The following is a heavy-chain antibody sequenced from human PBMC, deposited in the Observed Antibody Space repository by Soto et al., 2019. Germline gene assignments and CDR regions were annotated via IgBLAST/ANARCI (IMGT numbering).Heavy chain of an antibody. CDR3: ARSAADLYYYYYMDV. CDR2: IYYSGST. CDR1: GGSISSSSYY. J-gene: IGHJ6*03. D-gene: IGHD6-13*01. Sequence: SETLSLTCTVSGGSISSSSYYWGWIRQPPGKGLEWIGSIYYSGSTYYNPSLKSRVTISVDTSKNQFSLKLSSVTAADTAVYYCARSAADLYYYYYMDVWGKGTTVTVSS. V-gene: IGHV4-39*07.